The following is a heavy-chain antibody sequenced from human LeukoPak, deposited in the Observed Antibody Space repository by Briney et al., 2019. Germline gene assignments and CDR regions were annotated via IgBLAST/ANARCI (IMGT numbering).Heavy chain of an antibody. D-gene: IGHD3-10*01. J-gene: IGHJ4*02. CDR3: ASGLLWFGETPFMLPNDY. Sequence: AGGSLRLSCAASGFTFSSYTMSWVRQAPGKGLEWVSVIYSGGSTYYADSVKGRFTISRDNSKNTLYLQMNSLRAEDTAVYYCASGLLWFGETPFMLPNDYWGQGTLVTVSS. V-gene: IGHV3-66*01. CDR2: IYSGGST. CDR1: GFTFSSYT.